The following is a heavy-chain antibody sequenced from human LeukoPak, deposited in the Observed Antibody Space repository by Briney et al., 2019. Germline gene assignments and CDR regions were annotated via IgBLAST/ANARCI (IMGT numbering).Heavy chain of an antibody. D-gene: IGHD2-15*01. Sequence: GESLTISCKGSGYSFTTYWIGWVRQMPGKGLEWMGIIYPGDSDTRYSPSFQGQVTISADKSISTAYLQWSSLKASDTAMYYCARQRYCSSGSCRGMDVWGQGTTVTVSS. CDR2: IYPGDSDT. CDR3: ARQRYCSSGSCRGMDV. J-gene: IGHJ6*02. V-gene: IGHV5-51*01. CDR1: GYSFTTYW.